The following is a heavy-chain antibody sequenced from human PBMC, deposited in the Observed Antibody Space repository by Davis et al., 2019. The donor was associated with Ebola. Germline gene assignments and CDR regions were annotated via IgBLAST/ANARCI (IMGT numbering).Heavy chain of an antibody. J-gene: IGHJ5*02. V-gene: IGHV3-43*01. D-gene: IGHD1-26*01. CDR2: ISWDGGYT. CDR1: GFICDDHA. Sequence: GEFLKISCAASGFICDDHAMHWVRQVPGKGLEWVSLISWDGGYTHYSDSVRGRFIISRDNTKNSLYLQLNSLRPEDTALYFCAKDVSGDGGIDPWGQGTLVTVSS. CDR3: AKDVSGDGGIDP.